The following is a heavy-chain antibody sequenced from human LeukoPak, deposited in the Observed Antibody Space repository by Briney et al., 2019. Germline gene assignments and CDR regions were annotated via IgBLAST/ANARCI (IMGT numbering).Heavy chain of an antibody. CDR3: ANVGDVYKDAFDI. Sequence: GRSLRLSCAASGFTFSSYAMHWVRQAPGKGLEWVACIKQDGSEKYYVDSVKGRFTISRDNAKNSLYLQMNTLRAEDTAVYYCANVGDVYKDAFDIWGQGTMVTVSS. D-gene: IGHD5-24*01. V-gene: IGHV3-7*01. CDR2: IKQDGSEK. J-gene: IGHJ3*02. CDR1: GFTFSSYA.